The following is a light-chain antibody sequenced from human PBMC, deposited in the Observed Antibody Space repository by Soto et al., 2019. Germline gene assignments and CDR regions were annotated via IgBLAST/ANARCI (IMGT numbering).Light chain of an antibody. J-gene: IGKJ4*01. CDR3: QQFSSYPLT. V-gene: IGKV3-20*01. Sequence: ETVLTQSPATLSLSPGERATLSCRASQSISNYLAWYQQKPGQAPRLLIYDASSRATGIPDRFSGGGSGTDFTLTISRLEPEDFAVYYCQQFSSYPLTFGGGTKVDIK. CDR1: QSISNY. CDR2: DAS.